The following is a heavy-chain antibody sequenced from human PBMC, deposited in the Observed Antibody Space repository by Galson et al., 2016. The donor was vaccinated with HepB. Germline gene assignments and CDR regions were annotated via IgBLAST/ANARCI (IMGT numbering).Heavy chain of an antibody. CDR1: GITFSGSA. CDR2: IGGKATSYAT. D-gene: IGHD5-12*01. Sequence: SLRLSCAASGITFSGSAIHWVRQASGEGLEWIGRIGGKATSYATAYGPSVKGRFTISRDDSKNMAYLQMNSLITEDTALYYCTKGYDGPKGVGGSNWGQGSLVTVSS. CDR3: TKGYDGPKGVGGSN. J-gene: IGHJ4*02. V-gene: IGHV3-73*01.